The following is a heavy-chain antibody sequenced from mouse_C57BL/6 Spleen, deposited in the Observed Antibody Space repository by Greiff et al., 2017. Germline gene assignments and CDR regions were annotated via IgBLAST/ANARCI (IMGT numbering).Heavy chain of an antibody. J-gene: IGHJ3*01. CDR3: ARWVGQLRRQSWLAY. D-gene: IGHD3-2*02. Sequence: QVQLQQSGAELVKPGASVKISCNASGYAFSSYWMNWVKQRPGKGLEWIGQIYPGDGDTNYNGKFKGKATMTADKSYSTAYIQLSSLTSADSAVYVCARWVGQLRRQSWLAYWGQGARVTGAA. V-gene: IGHV1-80*01. CDR2: IYPGDGDT. CDR1: GYAFSSYW.